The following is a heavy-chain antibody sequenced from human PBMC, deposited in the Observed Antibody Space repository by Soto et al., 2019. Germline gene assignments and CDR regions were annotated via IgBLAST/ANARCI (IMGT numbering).Heavy chain of an antibody. CDR3: ARYGSGSSSRSYYGMDV. Sequence: SVKVSCKASGGTFSSYAISWVRQAPGQGLEWMGGIIPIFGTANYAQKFQGRVTITADESTSTAYMELSSLRSEDTAVYYCARYGSGSSSRSYYGMDVWGQGTTVTVSS. V-gene: IGHV1-69*13. J-gene: IGHJ6*02. CDR1: GGTFSSYA. D-gene: IGHD3-10*01. CDR2: IIPIFGTA.